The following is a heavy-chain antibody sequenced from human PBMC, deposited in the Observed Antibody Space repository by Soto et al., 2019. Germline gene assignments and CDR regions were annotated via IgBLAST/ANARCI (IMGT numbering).Heavy chain of an antibody. Sequence: VKVSCKASGYTFITYYMNWVRQAPGQGLEWMGRIDPSDGSTRYARKFQGRLTVTRDTSTSTVYMGLSSLRSEDTAVYYCARENGNDAFEIWGQGTTVTVSS. CDR2: IDPSDGST. CDR1: GYTFITYY. CDR3: ARENGNDAFEI. D-gene: IGHD1-1*01. V-gene: IGHV1-46*01. J-gene: IGHJ3*02.